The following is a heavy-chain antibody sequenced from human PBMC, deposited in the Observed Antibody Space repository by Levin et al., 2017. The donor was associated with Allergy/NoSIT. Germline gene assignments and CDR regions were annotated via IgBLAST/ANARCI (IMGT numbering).Heavy chain of an antibody. CDR1: GSTFTSYA. V-gene: IGHV1-18*01. D-gene: IGHD3-10*01. Sequence: ASVKVSCKASGSTFTSYAISWVRQAPGQGLEWMGWISAYNGDTNYAQNLQGRVTMTTDTSTSTAYMELRSLRSDDTAVYYCARSVEFGEFVPWGQGTLVTVSS. CDR3: ARSVEFGEFVP. J-gene: IGHJ5*02. CDR2: ISAYNGDT.